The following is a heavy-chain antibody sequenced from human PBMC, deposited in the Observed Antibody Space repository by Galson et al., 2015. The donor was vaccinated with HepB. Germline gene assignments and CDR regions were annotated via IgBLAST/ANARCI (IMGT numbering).Heavy chain of an antibody. D-gene: IGHD3-10*01. V-gene: IGHV1-2*04. CDR2: ISAYSGGT. CDR3: ARDSASRSDNWFDP. CDR1: GYTFTSYG. J-gene: IGHJ5*02. Sequence: HSGAEVKKPGASVKVSCKASGYTFTSYGISWVRQAPGQGLEWMGWISAYSGGTNYAQKFQGWVTMTRDTSISTAYMGLSRLRSDDTAVYYCARDSASRSDNWFDPWGQGTLVTVSS.